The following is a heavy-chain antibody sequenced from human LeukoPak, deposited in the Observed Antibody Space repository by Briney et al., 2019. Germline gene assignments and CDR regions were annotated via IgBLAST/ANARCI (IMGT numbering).Heavy chain of an antibody. D-gene: IGHD6-19*01. Sequence: SETLSLTCTVSGDSISSGDYYWSWIRQPPGKGLEWIGYIYYSGSTYYNPSLKSRPTISVDTSKNQFSLRLSSVTAADTGVYYCASHMAVPGTRGFDDWGQGIPVTVSS. CDR2: IYYSGST. CDR1: GDSISSGDYY. V-gene: IGHV4-30-4*01. CDR3: ASHMAVPGTRGFDD. J-gene: IGHJ4*02.